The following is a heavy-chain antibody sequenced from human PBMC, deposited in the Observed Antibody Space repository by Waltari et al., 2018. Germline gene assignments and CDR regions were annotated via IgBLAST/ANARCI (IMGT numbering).Heavy chain of an antibody. Sequence: QLVEPGGALVQPGRSLSLSCAASGFTFSSYAIHWVRQAPGKGLEWVAVISYDGSNKYYADSVKGRFTISRDNSKNTLYLQMNSLRAEDTAVYYCARSSGWGVDYWGQGTLVTVSS. V-gene: IGHV3-30-3*01. CDR1: GFTFSSYA. D-gene: IGHD6-19*01. CDR2: ISYDGSNK. J-gene: IGHJ4*02. CDR3: ARSSGWGVDY.